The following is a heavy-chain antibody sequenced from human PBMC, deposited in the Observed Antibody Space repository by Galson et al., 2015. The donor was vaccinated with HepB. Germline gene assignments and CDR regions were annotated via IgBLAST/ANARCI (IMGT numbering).Heavy chain of an antibody. CDR1: GFTFSSYA. CDR3: AKGDWGSYRQTYFDY. Sequence: SLRLSCAASGFTFSSYAMSWVRQAPGKGLEWVSAITGSGGSTHYADSVKGRFTISRDNSKITLFLQMNSLRAEDTAVYYCAKGDWGSYRQTYFDYWGQGTLVTVSS. CDR2: ITGSGGST. V-gene: IGHV3-23*01. D-gene: IGHD3-16*02. J-gene: IGHJ4*02.